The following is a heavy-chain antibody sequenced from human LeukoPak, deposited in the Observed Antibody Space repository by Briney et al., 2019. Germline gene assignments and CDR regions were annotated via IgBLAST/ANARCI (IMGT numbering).Heavy chain of an antibody. CDR2: IYYSGSST. V-gene: IGHV4-59*08. CDR1: GGSINSDY. Sequence: PSETLSLTCTVSGGSINSDYWSWVRQPPGKGLQWIGYIYYSGSSTNYNPSLKSRVTISVDRSKNQFSLKLNSVTAADTAVYYCARQGHKLTLVDYYGMDVWGPGATVTVSS. CDR3: ARQGHKLTLVDYYGMDV. J-gene: IGHJ6*02. D-gene: IGHD1-26*01.